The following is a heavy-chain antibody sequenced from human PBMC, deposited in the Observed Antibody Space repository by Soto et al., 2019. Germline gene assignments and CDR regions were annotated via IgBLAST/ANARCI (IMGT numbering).Heavy chain of an antibody. CDR3: TTDSYITSIIVRFDY. J-gene: IGHJ4*01. D-gene: IGHD3-22*01. CDR2: VKSKTDGGTT. V-gene: IGHV3-15*07. Sequence: GGALRLSCAASGFTFSNAWINWVRPTPGTGLEWVGRVKSKTDGGTTDFAAPVKGRFAISRDDSKNMVYLEMNSLKTEDTAIYYCTTDSYITSIIVRFDYWGHGTLVTAPQ. CDR1: GFTFSNAW.